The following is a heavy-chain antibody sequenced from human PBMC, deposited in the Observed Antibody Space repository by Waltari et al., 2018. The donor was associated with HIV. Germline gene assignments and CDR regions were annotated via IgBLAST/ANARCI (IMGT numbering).Heavy chain of an antibody. CDR3: ARDRHYDILTGSYFDY. CDR2: IKQEGSEK. D-gene: IGHD3-9*01. Sequence: EVQLVESGGGLVQPGGSLRLSCAASGFTLSSYWMSWVRQAPGKGLEWVANIKQEGSEKYYVDSVKCRFTISRDNAKNSLYLQMNSLRAEDTAVYYCARDRHYDILTGSYFDYWGQGTLVTVSS. V-gene: IGHV3-7*01. J-gene: IGHJ4*02. CDR1: GFTLSSYW.